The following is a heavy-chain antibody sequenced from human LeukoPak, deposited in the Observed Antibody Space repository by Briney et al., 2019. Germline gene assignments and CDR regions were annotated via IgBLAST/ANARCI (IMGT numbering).Heavy chain of an antibody. Sequence: GGSLRLSCAASGFTFSSYSMNWVRQAPGKGLEWVAYISSSSSTIYYADSVKGRFTISRDNAKNSLYLQMNSLRAEDTAVYYCARVVPAAIPGFDPWGQGTLVTVSS. CDR1: GFTFSSYS. V-gene: IGHV3-48*04. CDR3: ARVVPAAIPGFDP. J-gene: IGHJ5*02. CDR2: ISSSSSTI. D-gene: IGHD2-2*01.